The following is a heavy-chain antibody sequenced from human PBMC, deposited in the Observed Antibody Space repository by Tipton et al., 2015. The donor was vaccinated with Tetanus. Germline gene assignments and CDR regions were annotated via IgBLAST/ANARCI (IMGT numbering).Heavy chain of an antibody. CDR2: IYYSGSA. CDR3: ARANNDFPKKGPFDS. J-gene: IGHJ4*02. D-gene: IGHD3-3*01. Sequence: TLSLTCTVSGGSVNDGRFYWTWIRQPPGKALEWVAHIYYSGSATYNPSVASRATVSIDMSKNQFSPRLTSATAADTAVYYCARANNDFPKKGPFDSWGQGSLVIVSS. CDR1: GGSVNDGRFY. V-gene: IGHV4-61*01.